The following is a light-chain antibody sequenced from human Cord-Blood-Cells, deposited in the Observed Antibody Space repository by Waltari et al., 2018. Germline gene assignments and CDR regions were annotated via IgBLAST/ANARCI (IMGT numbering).Light chain of an antibody. V-gene: IGKV1-9*01. CDR2: AAS. CDR3: QQLNSYPPSLT. Sequence: IQLTQSPSSLSASVGDRVTITCRASQGISCYLAWYQQKPGKAPKLLIYAASTLQSGVPSRFSGSGSGTYFTLTISSLQPEDFATYYCQQLNSYPPSLTFGGGTKVEIK. J-gene: IGKJ4*01. CDR1: QGISCY.